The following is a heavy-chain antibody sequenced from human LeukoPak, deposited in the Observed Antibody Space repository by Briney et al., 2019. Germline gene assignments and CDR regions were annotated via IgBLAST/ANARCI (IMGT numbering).Heavy chain of an antibody. V-gene: IGHV7-4-1*02. Sequence: ASVKVSCKASGYTFTTYALNWVRQAPGQGLEWMGWINTNTGNPTYAQGFTGRFVFSPDTSVSTAYLQISSLKAEDTAVYYCARYHRSTPPRHFDYWGQGTLVTVSS. CDR2: INTNTGNP. D-gene: IGHD2-15*01. CDR3: ARYHRSTPPRHFDY. CDR1: GYTFTTYA. J-gene: IGHJ4*02.